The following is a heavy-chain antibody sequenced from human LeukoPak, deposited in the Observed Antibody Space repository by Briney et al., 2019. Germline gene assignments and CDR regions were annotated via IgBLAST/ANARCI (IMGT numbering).Heavy chain of an antibody. V-gene: IGHV1-18*01. CDR3: ARSYGSGSYYTGDDY. D-gene: IGHD3-10*01. Sequence: ASAKVSCKASGYTFTSYGISWARQAPGQGLEWMGWISAYNGNTNYAQKLQGRVTMTTDTSTSTAYMELRSLRSDDTAVYYCARSYGSGSYYTGDDYWGQGTLVTVSS. J-gene: IGHJ4*02. CDR2: ISAYNGNT. CDR1: GYTFTSYG.